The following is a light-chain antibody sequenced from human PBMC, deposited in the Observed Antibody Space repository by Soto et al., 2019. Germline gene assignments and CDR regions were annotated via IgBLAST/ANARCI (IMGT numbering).Light chain of an antibody. Sequence: DIQMTQSPSTLSASVGDRVTITCRASQSISSWLAWYQQKPGRAPNLLISAASSLQSGVPSRFSGSGSGTDFTLTISSLQPEDFATYYCQQSSSTPWTFGQGTKVELK. J-gene: IGKJ1*01. CDR1: QSISSW. V-gene: IGKV1-39*01. CDR3: QQSSSTPWT. CDR2: AAS.